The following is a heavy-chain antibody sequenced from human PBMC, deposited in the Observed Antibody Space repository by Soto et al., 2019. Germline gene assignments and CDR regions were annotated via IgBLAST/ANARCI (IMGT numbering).Heavy chain of an antibody. Sequence: GGSLRLSCAASGFSFSSYSINWVRQAPGEGLEWVSSISSSSSYIHYADSVKGRFTISRDDAKNSVYLQMNNLRAEDTAMYYCARGGYTFGHTFDYWGQGT. CDR2: ISSSSSYI. J-gene: IGHJ4*01. CDR3: ARGGYTFGHTFDY. V-gene: IGHV3-21*01. CDR1: GFSFSSYS. D-gene: IGHD5-18*01.